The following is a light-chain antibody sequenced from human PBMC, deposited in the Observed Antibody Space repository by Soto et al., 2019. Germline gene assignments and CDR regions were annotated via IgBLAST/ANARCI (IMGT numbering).Light chain of an antibody. CDR2: WAS. V-gene: IGKV4-1*01. CDR3: QQYYSTPPIT. CDR1: QSVLYSSNNKNY. Sequence: DIVMTQSPDSLAVSLGERATINCKSSQSVLYSSNNKNYLAWYQQKPGQPPKLLIYWASTRESGVPDRFSSSGSGTDFTLTISSLQAEDVAVYYCQQYYSTPPITFGQGIRLEIK. J-gene: IGKJ5*01.